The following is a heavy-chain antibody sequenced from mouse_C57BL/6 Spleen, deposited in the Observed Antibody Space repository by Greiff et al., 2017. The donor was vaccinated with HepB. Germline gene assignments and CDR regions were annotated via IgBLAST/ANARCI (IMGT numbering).Heavy chain of an antibody. J-gene: IGHJ3*01. CDR2: IDPETGGT. CDR1: GYTFTDYE. V-gene: IGHV1-15*01. CDR3: TRGELGREEFAY. D-gene: IGHD4-1*01. Sequence: VQLQQSGAELVRPGASVTLSCKASGYTFTDYEMHWVKQTPVHGLEWIGAIDPETGGTAYNQKFKGKAILTADKSSSTAYMELRSLTSEDSAVYYCTRGELGREEFAYWGQGTLVTVSA.